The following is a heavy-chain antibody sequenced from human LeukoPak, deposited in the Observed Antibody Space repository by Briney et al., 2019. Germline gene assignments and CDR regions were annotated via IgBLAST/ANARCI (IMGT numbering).Heavy chain of an antibody. CDR1: GGTFSSYA. D-gene: IGHD4/OR15-4a*01. CDR3: ARGGRVYGANDGIYYYGMDV. V-gene: IGHV1-69*13. Sequence: GASVKVSCKASGGTFSSYAISWVRQAPGQGLEWMGGIIPIFGTANYAQKFQGRVTITADESTSTAYMELRSLRSDDTAVYYCARGGRVYGANDGIYYYGMDVWGQGTAVTVSS. J-gene: IGHJ6*02. CDR2: IIPIFGTA.